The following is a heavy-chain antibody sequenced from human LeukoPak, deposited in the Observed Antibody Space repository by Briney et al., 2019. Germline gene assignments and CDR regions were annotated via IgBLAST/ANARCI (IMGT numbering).Heavy chain of an antibody. D-gene: IGHD1-26*01. CDR1: GGSISSSSHY. CDR2: IYYSGST. CDR3: ASHSRHSGSSDY. V-gene: IGHV4-39*07. J-gene: IGHJ4*02. Sequence: SETLSLTCTVSGGSISSSSHYWGWIRQPPGKGLEWIGSIYYSGSTYYNPSLKSRVTISLDTSKNQVSLELSSVTAADAAVYYCASHSRHSGSSDYWGQGSLVTVSS.